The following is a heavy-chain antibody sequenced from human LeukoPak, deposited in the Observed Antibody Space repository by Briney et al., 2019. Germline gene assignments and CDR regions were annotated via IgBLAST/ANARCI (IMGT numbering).Heavy chain of an antibody. J-gene: IGHJ3*02. CDR2: KYYSGSA. D-gene: IGHD2-2*01. CDR3: ATPYCSSLSCLDVFNM. Sequence: PSETLSLTCSVSGVSVSDGRYYWTWIRQHPGKGLEWIGYKYYSGSAKYNPSLKSRLTISIDGSRNQFSLHLISVTAAGTATYYCATPYCSSLSCLDVFNMWGQGTRVTVSS. CDR1: GVSVSDGRYY. V-gene: IGHV4-31*03.